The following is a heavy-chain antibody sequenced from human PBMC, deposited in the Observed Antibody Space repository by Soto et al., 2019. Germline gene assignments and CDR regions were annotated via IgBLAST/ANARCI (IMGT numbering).Heavy chain of an antibody. V-gene: IGHV3-23*01. CDR1: GFTFSSYA. CDR3: AKDHYGASRGIAY. J-gene: IGHJ4*01. Sequence: GGSLRLSCAASGFTFSSYAMSWVRQAPGKGLEWVSAISGSGGSTYYADSVKGRFTISRDNSKNTLYLQMNSLRAEDTAVYNFAKDHYGASRGIAYWGDGTMVTVYS. CDR2: ISGSGGST. D-gene: IGHD4-17*01.